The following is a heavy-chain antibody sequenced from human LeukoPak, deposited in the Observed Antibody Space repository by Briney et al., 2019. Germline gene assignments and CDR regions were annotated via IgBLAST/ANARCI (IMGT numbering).Heavy chain of an antibody. J-gene: IGHJ4*02. V-gene: IGHV3-9*01. D-gene: IGHD3-10*01. CDR3: ARENRGIITRPIDY. Sequence: GRSLRLSCAASGFTFDDYAMHWVRQAPGKGLEWVSGISWNSGSIGYADSVKGRFTISRDNAKNSLYLQMNSLRAEDTAVYLCARENRGIITRPIDYWGQGALVTVSS. CDR1: GFTFDDYA. CDR2: ISWNSGSI.